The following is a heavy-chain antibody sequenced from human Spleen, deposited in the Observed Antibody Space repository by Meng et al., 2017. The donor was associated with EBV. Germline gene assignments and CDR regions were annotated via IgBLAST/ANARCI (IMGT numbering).Heavy chain of an antibody. Sequence: QVQEWGPSLVKPSGTLSLTCVVSGGSISTDSWWSWVRQPPGKGLEWIGEIHHSGSTNYNPSLKSRVSMSLDKSKSQFSLRLSSMTAADTAVYYCARANLKDLLRTYFDFWGQGTLVTVSS. J-gene: IGHJ4*02. CDR1: GGSISTDSW. CDR2: IHHSGST. V-gene: IGHV4-4*02. D-gene: IGHD1-26*01. CDR3: ARANLKDLLRTYFDF.